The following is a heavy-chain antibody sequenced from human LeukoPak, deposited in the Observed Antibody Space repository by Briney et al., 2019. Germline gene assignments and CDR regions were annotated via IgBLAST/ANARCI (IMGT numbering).Heavy chain of an antibody. D-gene: IGHD5-12*01. V-gene: IGHV1-8*02. CDR2: MNPNSGNT. CDR1: GYTFTGYY. J-gene: IGHJ4*02. Sequence: ASVKVSCKASGYTFTGYYMHWVRQATGQGLEWMGWMNPNSGNTGYAQKFQGRVTMTRNTSISTAYMELSSLRSEDTAVYYCARVIYSGPFDYWGQGTLVTVSS. CDR3: ARVIYSGPFDY.